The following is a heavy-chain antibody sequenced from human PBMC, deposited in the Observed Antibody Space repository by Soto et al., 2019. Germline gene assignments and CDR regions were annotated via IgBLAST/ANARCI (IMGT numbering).Heavy chain of an antibody. J-gene: IGHJ4*02. CDR1: GFTFSSYA. Sequence: WGSLRLSCAASGFTFSSYAMHWVRQAPGKGLEWVAVISYDGSNKYYADSVKGRFTISRDNSKNTLYLQMNSLRAEDTAVYYCARDHPAAAGSYFDYWGQGTLVTVSS. V-gene: IGHV3-30-3*01. CDR2: ISYDGSNK. D-gene: IGHD6-13*01. CDR3: ARDHPAAAGSYFDY.